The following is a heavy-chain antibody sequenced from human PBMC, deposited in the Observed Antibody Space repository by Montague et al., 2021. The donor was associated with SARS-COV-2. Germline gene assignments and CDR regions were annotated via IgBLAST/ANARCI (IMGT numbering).Heavy chain of an antibody. V-gene: IGHV2-5*02. Sequence: PALVKPTQTLTLTCTFSGFSLSTSGVGVGWIRQPPGKALEWLALIYWDDDKRYSPSLKRRLTITKDTSKNQVVLTMTNMDTVDTATYYCAHREEDNNGCSWFEPWGQGNLVTVSS. J-gene: IGHJ5*02. CDR2: IYWDDDK. D-gene: IGHD5-12*01. CDR3: AHREEDNNGCSWFEP. CDR1: GFSLSTSGVG.